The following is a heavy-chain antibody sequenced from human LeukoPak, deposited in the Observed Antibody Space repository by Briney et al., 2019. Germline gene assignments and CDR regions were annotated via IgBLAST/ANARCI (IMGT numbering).Heavy chain of an antibody. CDR3: ARTIQLWTYFDY. J-gene: IGHJ4*02. V-gene: IGHV4-30-4*08. D-gene: IGHD5-18*01. CDR2: IYYSGRT. Sequence: SQTLSLTCSVSGGSISSGDYYWRWVRQPPGKGLEWLGYIYYSGRTYYNPSVKSRVTISVDTSKNQFSLMLSSVTAADTAVYFCARTIQLWTYFDYWGQGSLVTVSS. CDR1: GGSISSGDYY.